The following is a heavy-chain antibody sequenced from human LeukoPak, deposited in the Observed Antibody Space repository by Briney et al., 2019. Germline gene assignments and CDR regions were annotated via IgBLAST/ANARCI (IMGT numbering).Heavy chain of an antibody. CDR3: AGEQARGNFGELLDY. CDR2: IYYSGST. Sequence: SETLSLTCTVSGGSISSSSYYWGWIRQPPGKGLEWIGSIYYSGSTYYNPSLKSRVTISVDTSKNQFSLKLNSVTAADTAMYYCAGEQARGNFGELLDYWGQGTLVTVSP. V-gene: IGHV4-39*07. J-gene: IGHJ4*02. D-gene: IGHD3-10*01. CDR1: GGSISSSSYY.